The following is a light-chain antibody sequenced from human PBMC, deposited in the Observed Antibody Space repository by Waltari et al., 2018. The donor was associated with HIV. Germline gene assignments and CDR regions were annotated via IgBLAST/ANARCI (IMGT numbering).Light chain of an antibody. V-gene: IGLV2-8*01. J-gene: IGLJ1*01. CDR3: ASYAGSTNV. CDR1: TSDAGGCNY. Sequence: QPALTQPPSASRSHRQSVSIARTGTTSDAGGCNYVTWYQLHPGKAPKLKIYEVSKRPSGVPDRFSGSKSGNTASLTVSGLQSEDEADYFCASYAGSTNVFGTGTKVTVL. CDR2: EVS.